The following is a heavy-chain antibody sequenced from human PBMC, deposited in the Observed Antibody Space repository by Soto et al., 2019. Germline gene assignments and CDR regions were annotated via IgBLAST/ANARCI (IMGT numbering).Heavy chain of an antibody. CDR3: ATSVGIAPTGEDGMDV. V-gene: IGHV1-69*13. J-gene: IGHJ6*02. CDR1: GGTFSMYG. CDR2: IIPILTTP. D-gene: IGHD2-8*02. Sequence: VXVSCKAFGGTFSMYGFSWVRQAPGQGPEWIGGIIPILTTPNYAQKFQGRVTIVADESTTTVYMELSSLKFEDTAVYYCATSVGIAPTGEDGMDVWGQGTSVTVSS.